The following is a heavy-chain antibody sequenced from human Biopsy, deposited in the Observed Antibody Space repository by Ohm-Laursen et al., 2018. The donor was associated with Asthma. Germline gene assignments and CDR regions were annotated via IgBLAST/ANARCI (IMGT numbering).Heavy chain of an antibody. CDR1: GGTFNTYV. Sequence: KISCKSLGGTFNTYVIGWVRQAPGQGLEWMGGINSVFGTTTYPQKFQDRVTITADDSTSTVYMELSSLRSEDAAVYYCARKAGSCISRTCYSLDFWGQGTLVTVSS. CDR3: ARKAGSCISRTCYSLDF. CDR2: INSVFGTT. D-gene: IGHD2-2*01. V-gene: IGHV1-69*01. J-gene: IGHJ4*02.